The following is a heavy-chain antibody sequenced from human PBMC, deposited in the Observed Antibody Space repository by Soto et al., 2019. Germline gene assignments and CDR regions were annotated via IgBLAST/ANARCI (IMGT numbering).Heavy chain of an antibody. V-gene: IGHV4-59*12. CDR1: GGSISSYY. D-gene: IGHD5-12*01. CDR2: IYYSGST. CDR3: AREWREMATIMDYFDY. Sequence: SETLSLTCTVSGGSISSYYWSWIRQPPGKGLEWIGYIYYSGSTNYNPSLKSRVTISVDTSKNQFSLKLSSVTAADTAVYYCAREWREMATIMDYFDYWGQGTLVTVSS. J-gene: IGHJ4*02.